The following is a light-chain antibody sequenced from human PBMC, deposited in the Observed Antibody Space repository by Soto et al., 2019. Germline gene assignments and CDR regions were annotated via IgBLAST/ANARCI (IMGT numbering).Light chain of an antibody. CDR1: QSVSSS. CDR2: DAS. Sequence: MYHSAATVSVSPGERATLSCRASQSVSSSLAWYQQKPGQAPRLLIYDASTRATGIPTRFSGSGSGTEFTLTISSLQSEDFAVYYCQQYNNWWTFGQGTKVDNK. V-gene: IGKV3-15*01. J-gene: IGKJ1*01. CDR3: QQYNNWWT.